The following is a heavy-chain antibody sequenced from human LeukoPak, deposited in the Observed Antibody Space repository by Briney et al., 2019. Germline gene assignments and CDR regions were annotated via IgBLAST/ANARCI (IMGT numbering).Heavy chain of an antibody. CDR1: GCTFTGYY. J-gene: IGHJ6*02. V-gene: IGHV1-2*02. CDR2: INPNSGGT. Sequence: ASVTVSCKASGCTFTGYYMHWVRQAPGQGLEWMGWINPNSGGTNYAQKFQGRVTMTRDTSISTAYMELSRLRSDDTAVYYCARVDGDYDGNYYYYYGMDVWGQGTTVTVSS. D-gene: IGHD4-23*01. CDR3: ARVDGDYDGNYYYYYGMDV.